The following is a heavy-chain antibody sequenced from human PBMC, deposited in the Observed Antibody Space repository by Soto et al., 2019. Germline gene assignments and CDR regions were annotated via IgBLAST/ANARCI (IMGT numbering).Heavy chain of an antibody. CDR3: AKEIACSYFPLDY. D-gene: IGHD2-15*01. CDR1: KFTFTNYA. J-gene: IGHJ4*02. CDR2: ISGSAGST. Sequence: PGGSLRLSCSASKFTFTNYAMTWVRQAPGKGLEWVSTISGSAGSTYYADSVKGRFTISRENSKNALYLWRNRLTAEDTAVYYGAKEIACSYFPLDYWGQGTLVTVSS. V-gene: IGHV3-23*01.